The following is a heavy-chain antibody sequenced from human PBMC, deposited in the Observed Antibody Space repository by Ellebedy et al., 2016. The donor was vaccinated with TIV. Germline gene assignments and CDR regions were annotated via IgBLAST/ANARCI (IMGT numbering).Heavy chain of an antibody. V-gene: IGHV3-20*01. CDR2: INWNGGST. J-gene: IGHJ3*02. Sequence: GGSLRLSXAASGFTFDDYDMSWVRQAPGKGLEWVSAINWNGGSTSYADSVTGRFTISRDNAKNSLYLQMNSLRAEDTALYHCARVGDTSGHLGRTNRAFGMWGQGTMVTVSS. D-gene: IGHD3-22*01. CDR1: GFTFDDYD. CDR3: ARVGDTSGHLGRTNRAFGM.